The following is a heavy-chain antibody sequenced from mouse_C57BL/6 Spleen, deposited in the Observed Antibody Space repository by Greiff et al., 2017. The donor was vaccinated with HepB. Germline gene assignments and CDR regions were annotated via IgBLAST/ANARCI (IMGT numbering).Heavy chain of an antibody. D-gene: IGHD1-1*01. V-gene: IGHV1-50*01. Sequence: VQLQQSGAELVKPGASVKLSCKASGYTFTSYWMQWVKQRPGQGLEWIGEIDPSDSYTNYNQKFKGKATLTVDTSSSTAYMQRSSLTSEDSAVYYCARGGITTQGFAYWGQGTLVTVSA. J-gene: IGHJ3*01. CDR1: GYTFTSYW. CDR2: IDPSDSYT. CDR3: ARGGITTQGFAY.